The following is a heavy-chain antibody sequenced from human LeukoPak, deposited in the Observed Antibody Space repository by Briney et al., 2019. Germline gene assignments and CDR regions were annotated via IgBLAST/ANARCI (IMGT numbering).Heavy chain of an antibody. CDR1: GFTFSSYG. V-gene: IGHV3-33*06. Sequence: PGGSLRLSCAASGFTFSSYGMHWVRQAPGKGLEWVAVIWYDGSNKYYADSVKGRFTISRDNSKNTLYLQMNSLRAEDTAVYYCAKAPIRITGAFDIWGQGTMVTVSS. D-gene: IGHD2-8*02. J-gene: IGHJ3*02. CDR3: AKAPIRITGAFDI. CDR2: IWYDGSNK.